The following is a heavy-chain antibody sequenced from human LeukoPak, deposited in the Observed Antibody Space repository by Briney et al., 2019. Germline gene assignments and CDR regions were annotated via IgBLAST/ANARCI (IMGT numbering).Heavy chain of an antibody. V-gene: IGHV3-74*01. Sequence: GGSLRLSCAASGFTFSSYWMHWVRQAPGEGLVWVSRIVGDGSTTTYADSVRGRFTISRDDPKNTLFLQMNSLRAEDTAVYYCAKGPMVRGVTDYWGQGTLVTVSS. CDR1: GFTFSSYW. CDR3: AKGPMVRGVTDY. J-gene: IGHJ4*02. CDR2: IVGDGSTT. D-gene: IGHD3-10*01.